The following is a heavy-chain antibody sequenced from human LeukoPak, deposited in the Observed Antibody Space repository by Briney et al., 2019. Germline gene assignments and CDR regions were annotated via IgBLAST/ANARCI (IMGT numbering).Heavy chain of an antibody. J-gene: IGHJ6*02. Sequence: ASVKVFCKASGYTFTSYYMHWVRQAPGQGLEWMGIINPSGGSTSYEQKFQGRVTMTRDTSTSTVYMELSSLRSEDTAVYYCARERYCSSTSCYTQDYYYYGMDVWGQGTTVTVSS. D-gene: IGHD2-2*02. V-gene: IGHV1-46*01. CDR3: ARERYCSSTSCYTQDYYYYGMDV. CDR1: GYTFTSYY. CDR2: INPSGGST.